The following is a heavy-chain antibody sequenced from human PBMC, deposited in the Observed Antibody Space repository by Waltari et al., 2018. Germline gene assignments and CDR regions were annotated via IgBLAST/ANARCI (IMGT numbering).Heavy chain of an antibody. D-gene: IGHD2-2*01. Sequence: QVQLVQSGAEVKKPGASVKVSCKASGYTFTSYDINWVRQATGQGLEWMGWMNPNSGTTGYAQNYPGRVTTTRETSISTASMGLSSLRSEDTAVYYCARGKKYQLRLLYYWGQGTLVTVSS. CDR1: GYTFTSYD. J-gene: IGHJ4*02. V-gene: IGHV1-8*01. CDR3: ARGKKYQLRLLYY. CDR2: MNPNSGTT.